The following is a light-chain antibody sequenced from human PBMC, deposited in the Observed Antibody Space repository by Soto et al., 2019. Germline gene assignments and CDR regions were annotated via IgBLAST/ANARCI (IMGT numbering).Light chain of an antibody. Sequence: QSALTQPASVSGSPGQSVTISCTGSGSAFGIYNYVSWYQQHPGKAPKLVISDVNNRPSGVSDRFSGSKSANTASLTISGPQDEADDDYYSCSYSLSATVFGGGTKVTVL. CDR2: DVN. J-gene: IGLJ2*01. CDR3: CSYSLSATV. CDR1: GSAFGIYNY. V-gene: IGLV2-14*03.